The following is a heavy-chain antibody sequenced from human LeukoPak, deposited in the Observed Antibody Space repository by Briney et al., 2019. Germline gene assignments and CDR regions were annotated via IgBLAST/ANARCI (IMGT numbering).Heavy chain of an antibody. Sequence: GGSLRLSCAASGFSFSSYWISWVRQAPGKGLEWVANIKQDGSEKYYVDSVKGRFTISRDNAKNSLYLQMNSLRAEDTAVYYCARDDDTAMALCSDYWGQGTLVTVSS. CDR2: IKQDGSEK. J-gene: IGHJ4*02. CDR1: GFSFSSYW. D-gene: IGHD5-18*01. V-gene: IGHV3-7*01. CDR3: ARDDDTAMALCSDY.